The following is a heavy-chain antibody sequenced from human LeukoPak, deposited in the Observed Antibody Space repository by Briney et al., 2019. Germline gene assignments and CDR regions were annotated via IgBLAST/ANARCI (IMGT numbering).Heavy chain of an antibody. CDR2: IRYDGSNK. CDR3: ARWFGELQSWFDP. CDR1: GFTFSSYG. Sequence: PGGSLRFSCAASGFTFSSYGMHWVRQAPGKGLEWVAFIRYDGSNKYYADSVKGRFTISRDNSKNTLYLQMNSLRAEDTAVYYCARWFGELQSWFDPWGQGTLVTVSS. D-gene: IGHD3-10*01. V-gene: IGHV3-30*02. J-gene: IGHJ5*02.